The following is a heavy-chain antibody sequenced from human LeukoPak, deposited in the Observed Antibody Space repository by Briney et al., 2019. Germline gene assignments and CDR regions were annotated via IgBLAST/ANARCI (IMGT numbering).Heavy chain of an antibody. D-gene: IGHD6-13*01. Sequence: GGSLRLSCAASGFTFSSYSMNWVRQAPGKGLEWVSSISSSSSYIYYADSVKGRFTISRDNAKNSLYLQVNSLRAEDTAVYYCARGPGIAATDYWGQGTLVTVSS. V-gene: IGHV3-21*01. CDR3: ARGPGIAATDY. CDR1: GFTFSSYS. CDR2: ISSSSSYI. J-gene: IGHJ4*02.